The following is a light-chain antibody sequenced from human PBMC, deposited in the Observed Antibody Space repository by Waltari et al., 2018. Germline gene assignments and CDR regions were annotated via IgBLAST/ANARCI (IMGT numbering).Light chain of an antibody. J-gene: IGKJ2*01. Sequence: DIQMTQSPSTLSASVGDRVTTSCRASQSVGTWLAWYPQKPGKAPKLLIYMASSLESGVPSRFSGSGSGTEFTLTISSLQPDDFATFSCQQYSSFSTFGQGTKV. CDR2: MAS. CDR1: QSVGTW. V-gene: IGKV1-5*03. CDR3: QQYSSFST.